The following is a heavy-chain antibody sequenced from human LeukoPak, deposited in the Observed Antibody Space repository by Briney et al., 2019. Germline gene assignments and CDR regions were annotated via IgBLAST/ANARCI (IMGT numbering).Heavy chain of an antibody. V-gene: IGHV4-61*01. CDR1: GDSVSSDSYY. D-gene: IGHD3-22*01. CDR3: ARDSRGYYDSSGYFDH. J-gene: IGHJ4*02. CDR2: IYYSGTT. Sequence: PSETLSLTCTVSGDSVSSDSYYWSWIRQPPGKGLEWIGYIYYSGTTKQNPSLKSRVTLPVDTSKNQLYLKLNSVTAADTAVYYCARDSRGYYDSSGYFDHSGQGTLVTVSS.